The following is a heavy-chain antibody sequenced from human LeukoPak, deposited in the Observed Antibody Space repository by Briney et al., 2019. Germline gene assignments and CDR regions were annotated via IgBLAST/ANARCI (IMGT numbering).Heavy chain of an antibody. CDR1: GYSIRSGYY. Sequence: PSETLSLTCAVSGYSIRSGYYWGWIRQPPGKGLEWIGNIYHTGSTYYNPSLKSRVTISVDTSKNQFSLKLSSVTAADTAVYYCARGGTYYYDSSVNWGQGTLVTVSS. CDR2: IYHTGST. V-gene: IGHV4-38-2*01. CDR3: ARGGTYYYDSSVN. J-gene: IGHJ4*02. D-gene: IGHD3-22*01.